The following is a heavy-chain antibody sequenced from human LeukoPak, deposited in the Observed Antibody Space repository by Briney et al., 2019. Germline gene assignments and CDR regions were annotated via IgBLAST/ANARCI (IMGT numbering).Heavy chain of an antibody. CDR2: INHNGNVN. D-gene: IGHD3-16*01. CDR1: GFTFGSCW. Sequence: GGSLRLSCAASGFTFGSCWMNWARQAPGKGLEWVASINHNGNVNYYVDSVKGRFTISRDNAKNSLYLQMSNLRAEDTAVYFCARGGGLDVWGQGATVTVSS. CDR3: ARGGGLDV. J-gene: IGHJ6*02. V-gene: IGHV3-7*03.